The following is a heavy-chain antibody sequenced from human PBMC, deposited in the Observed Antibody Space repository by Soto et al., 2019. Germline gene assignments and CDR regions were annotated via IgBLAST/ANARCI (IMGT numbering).Heavy chain of an antibody. CDR1: GYTLTELS. CDR2: FDPEDGET. Sequence: QVQLVQSGAEVKKPGASVKVSCKVSGYTLTELSMHWVRQAPGKGLEWMGGFDPEDGETIYAQKFQGRVTMTEDTSTAKAYMELGSLGSEDMVVYYCATAYCSSTSCPSGLSGSWGQGTLANVSS. V-gene: IGHV1-24*01. D-gene: IGHD2-2*01. CDR3: ATAYCSSTSCPSGLSGS. J-gene: IGHJ4*02.